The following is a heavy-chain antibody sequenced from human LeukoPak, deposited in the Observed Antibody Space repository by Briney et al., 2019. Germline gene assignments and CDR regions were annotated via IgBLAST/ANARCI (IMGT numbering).Heavy chain of an antibody. D-gene: IGHD1-26*01. Sequence: ASVKVSCKASGYTFTSYGISWVRQAPGQGLEWMGWISAYNGNTNYAQKLQGRVTMTTDTSTSTAYMELRSLRSDDTAVYYCALDIVGATLYYFDYWGQGTLVTVSS. CDR2: ISAYNGNT. V-gene: IGHV1-18*01. J-gene: IGHJ4*02. CDR1: GYTFTSYG. CDR3: ALDIVGATLYYFDY.